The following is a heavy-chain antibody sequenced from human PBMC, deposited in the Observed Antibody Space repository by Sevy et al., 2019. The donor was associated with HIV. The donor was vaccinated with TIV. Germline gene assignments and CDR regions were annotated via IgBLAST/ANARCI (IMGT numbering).Heavy chain of an antibody. CDR2: IARNSYEAYGGTT. D-gene: IGHD5-12*01. V-gene: IGHV3-49*03. Sequence: GGSLRLSCTTSGFTFDDYAMSWFRQAPGKGLEWVAFIARNSYEAYGGTTDYAASVKGRFINLRDDSKSVAYLKMNSLKTEDTAGYYCTSGLATADTPEYYFDYWGQGTLVTVSS. J-gene: IGHJ4*02. CDR1: GFTFDDYA. CDR3: TSGLATADTPEYYFDY.